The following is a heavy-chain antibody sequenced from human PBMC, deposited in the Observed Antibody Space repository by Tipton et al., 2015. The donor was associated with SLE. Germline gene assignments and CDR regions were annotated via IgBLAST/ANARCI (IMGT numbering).Heavy chain of an antibody. CDR3: ARVFTPGDYFYYYMDV. D-gene: IGHD1-14*01. Sequence: SLRLSCAASGFTFSSYWMHWVRQAPGKGLVWVSRINSDGSDTRYADSVKGRFTISRDNAKNTLYLQLSSLRTEDTALYYCARVFTPGDYFYYYMDVWGKGTTVTVSS. CDR1: GFTFSSYW. V-gene: IGHV3-74*01. CDR2: INSDGSDT. J-gene: IGHJ6*03.